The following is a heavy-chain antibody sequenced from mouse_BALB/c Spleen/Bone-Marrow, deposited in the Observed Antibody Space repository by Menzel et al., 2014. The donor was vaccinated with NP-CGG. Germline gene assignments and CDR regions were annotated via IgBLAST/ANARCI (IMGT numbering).Heavy chain of an antibody. J-gene: IGHJ2*01. CDR2: INPNNGGT. CDR1: GYTFTEYT. Sequence: VQLKQSGPELVKPGASVKISCKTSGYTFTEYTMHWVKQGHGKSLEWIGSINPNNGGTSYNQKFKGKATLTVDKSSSTAYMELRSLTSEDSAVYYCARGWLLRHYFDYWGRGTTLTVSS. V-gene: IGHV1-22*01. CDR3: ARGWLLRHYFDY. D-gene: IGHD2-3*01.